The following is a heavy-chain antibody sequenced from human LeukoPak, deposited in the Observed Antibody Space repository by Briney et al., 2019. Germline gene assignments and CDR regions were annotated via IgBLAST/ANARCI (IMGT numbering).Heavy chain of an antibody. J-gene: IGHJ4*02. CDR1: GGSISSYY. CDR2: IYYSGST. Sequence: SETLSLTCTVSGGSISSYYWSWIRQPPGKGLEWIGSIYYSGSTYYNPSLKSRVTISVDTSKNQFSLKLSSVTAADTAVYYCAREVIQFLEWSHQIDYWGQGTLVTVSS. D-gene: IGHD3-3*01. V-gene: IGHV4-59*05. CDR3: AREVIQFLEWSHQIDY.